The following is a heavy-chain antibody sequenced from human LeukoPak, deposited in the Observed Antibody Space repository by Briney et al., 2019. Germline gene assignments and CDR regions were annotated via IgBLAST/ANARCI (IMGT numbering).Heavy chain of an antibody. V-gene: IGHV1-8*01. CDR2: MNPNSGNT. CDR3: ARHSYYYDSSGYESIEYFQH. D-gene: IGHD3-22*01. Sequence: ASVKVSCKASGYTFTSYDINWVRQATGQGLEWMGWMNPNSGNTGYAQKFQGRVTMTRNTSISTAYMELSSLRSEDTAMYYCARHSYYYDSSGYESIEYFQHWGQGTLVTVSS. J-gene: IGHJ1*01. CDR1: GYTFTSYD.